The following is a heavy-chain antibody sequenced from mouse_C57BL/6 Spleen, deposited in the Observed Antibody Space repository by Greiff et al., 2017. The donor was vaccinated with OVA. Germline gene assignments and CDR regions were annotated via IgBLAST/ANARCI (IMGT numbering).Heavy chain of an antibody. CDR3: ARKAGFYYDYDGGFDY. CDR2: IYIGNGYT. Sequence: VQLQQSGAELVRPGSSVKMSCKTSGYTFTSYGINWVKQRPGQGLEWIGYIYIGNGYTEYNEKFKGKATLTSDTSSSTAYMQLSSLTSEDSAIYFCARKAGFYYDYDGGFDYWGQGTTLTVSS. CDR1: GYTFTSYG. D-gene: IGHD2-4*01. V-gene: IGHV1-58*01. J-gene: IGHJ2*01.